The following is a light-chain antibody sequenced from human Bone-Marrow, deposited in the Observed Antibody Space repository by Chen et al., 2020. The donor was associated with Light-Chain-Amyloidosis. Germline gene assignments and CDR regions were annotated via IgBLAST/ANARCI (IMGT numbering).Light chain of an antibody. CDR3: QQYGSRIT. J-gene: IGKJ5*01. CDR2: GAS. V-gene: IGKV3-20*01. Sequence: EIVLTQSPGPLSLSPGERATLSCRASQSVTSSYLAWYQQKPGQAPRLLIYGASNRATGIPDRFSGSGSGTDFTLTISSLEPEDFAVYFCQQYGSRITFGQGTRLEIK. CDR1: QSVTSSY.